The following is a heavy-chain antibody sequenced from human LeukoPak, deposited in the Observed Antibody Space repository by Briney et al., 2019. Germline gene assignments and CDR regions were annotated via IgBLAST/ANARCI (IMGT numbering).Heavy chain of an antibody. CDR2: ISRSGGTT. Sequence: GGSLRLSCAASGFNFSSYSLNWVRQAPGKGLEWVSAISRSGGTTYYAESVKGRFTISRDTSKYTLYLQMNSLRAEDTAVYFCAKDPGGWVDYWGQGTLVTVSS. D-gene: IGHD5-12*01. V-gene: IGHV3-23*01. CDR1: GFNFSSYS. J-gene: IGHJ4*02. CDR3: AKDPGGWVDY.